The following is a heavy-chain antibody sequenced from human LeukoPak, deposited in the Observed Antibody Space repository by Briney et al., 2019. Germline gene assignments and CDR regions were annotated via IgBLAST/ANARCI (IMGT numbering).Heavy chain of an antibody. CDR1: GGSFSGYY. V-gene: IGHV4-34*01. J-gene: IGHJ4*02. Sequence: SETLSLTCAVYGGSFSGYYWSWIRQPPGKGLEWIGEINHSGSTNYNPSLKSRVTILVDTSKNQFSLKLSSVTAADTAVYYCAKGREADYWGQGTLVTVSS. CDR2: INHSGST. CDR3: AKGREADY.